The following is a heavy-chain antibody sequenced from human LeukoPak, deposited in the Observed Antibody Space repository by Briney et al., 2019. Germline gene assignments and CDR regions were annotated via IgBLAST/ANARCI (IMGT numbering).Heavy chain of an antibody. D-gene: IGHD6-19*01. CDR1: GYTFTSYD. CDR3: ARDSTTYSSGWYSYDAFDI. V-gene: IGHV1-8*03. Sequence: ASVKVSCKASGYTFTSYDINWVRQATGQGLEWMGWMNPNSGNKGYAQKFQGRVTITRNTSISTAYMELSSLRSEDTAVYYCARDSTTYSSGWYSYDAFDIWGQGTMVTVSS. CDR2: MNPNSGNK. J-gene: IGHJ3*02.